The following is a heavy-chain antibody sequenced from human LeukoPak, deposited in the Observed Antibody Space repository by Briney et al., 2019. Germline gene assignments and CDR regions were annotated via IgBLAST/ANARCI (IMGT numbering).Heavy chain of an antibody. V-gene: IGHV4-59*01. CDR1: AGSISNYY. CDR3: ARVREVWYSSSWHDAFDI. D-gene: IGHD6-13*01. J-gene: IGHJ3*02. Sequence: SETLSLTCTVSAGSISNYYWSWLRQPPGKGLEWIGYIYYTGSTNYNPSLKSRVTISVDTSKNQFSLKLSSVTAADTAVYYCARVREVWYSSSWHDAFDIWGQGTMVTVSS. CDR2: IYYTGST.